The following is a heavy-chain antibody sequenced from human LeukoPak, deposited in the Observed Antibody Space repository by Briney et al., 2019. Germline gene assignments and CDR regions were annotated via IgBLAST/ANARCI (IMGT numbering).Heavy chain of an antibody. CDR1: EFSVGSNY. V-gene: IGHV3-23*01. D-gene: IGHD3-22*01. Sequence: PGGSLRLSCAASEFSVGSNYMTWVRQAPGKGLEWVSAIRGNAGTTYYTDSVKGRFTIFRDNSKNMLYLQMNSLRVEDTAVYYCAKGHGDSSGYYYFDSWGQGTLVTVSS. CDR2: IRGNAGTT. J-gene: IGHJ4*02. CDR3: AKGHGDSSGYYYFDS.